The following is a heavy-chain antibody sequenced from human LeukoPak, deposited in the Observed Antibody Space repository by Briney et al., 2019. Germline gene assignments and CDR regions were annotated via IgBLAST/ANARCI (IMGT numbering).Heavy chain of an antibody. Sequence: ASVKVSCKVSGYTLTELSMHWVRQAPGKGLEWMGGFDPEDGETIYAQKFQGRVTMTEDTSTDTAYMELSSLRSEDTAVYYCATTPLKYYGSGSSLAYWGQGTLVTVSS. D-gene: IGHD3-10*01. CDR1: GYTLTELS. CDR3: ATTPLKYYGSGSSLAY. V-gene: IGHV1-24*01. CDR2: FDPEDGET. J-gene: IGHJ4*02.